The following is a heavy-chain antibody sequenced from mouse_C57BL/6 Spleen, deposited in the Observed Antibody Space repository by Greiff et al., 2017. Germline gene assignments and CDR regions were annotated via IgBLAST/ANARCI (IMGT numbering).Heavy chain of an antibody. CDR3: ARSDYAVVAFDY. V-gene: IGHV1-26*01. J-gene: IGHJ2*01. CDR1: GYTFTDYY. CDR2: INPNNGGT. D-gene: IGHD1-1*01. Sequence: VQLQQSGPELVKPGASVKISCKASGYTFTDYYMNWVKQSHGKSLEWIGDINPNNGGTSYNQKFKGKATLTVDKSSSTAYMELRSLTSEDSAVYYCARSDYAVVAFDYWGQGTTLTVSS.